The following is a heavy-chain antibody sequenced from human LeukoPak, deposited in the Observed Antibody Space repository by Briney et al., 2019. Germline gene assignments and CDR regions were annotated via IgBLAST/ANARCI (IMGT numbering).Heavy chain of an antibody. CDR2: IIPIFGTA. V-gene: IGHV1-69*13. D-gene: IGHD4-17*01. CDR3: AREGTTVTTLHYYFDY. CDR1: GGTFSSYA. J-gene: IGHJ4*02. Sequence: ASVKVSCTASGGTFSSYAISWVRQAPGQGLEWMGGIIPIFGTANYAQKFQGRVTITADESTSTAYMELSSLRSEDTAVYYCAREGTTVTTLHYYFDYWGQGTLVTVSS.